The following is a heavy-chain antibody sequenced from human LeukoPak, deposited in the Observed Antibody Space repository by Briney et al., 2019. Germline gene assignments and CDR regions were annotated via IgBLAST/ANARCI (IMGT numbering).Heavy chain of an antibody. CDR1: GFSISNNG. V-gene: IGHV3-23*01. CDR3: VKWAGFGQY. CDR2: ISGSGDVT. J-gene: IGHJ4*01. D-gene: IGHD3-16*01. Sequence: PGGSLRLSCAASGFSISNNGISWVRQAPGKRLEWVSGISGSGDVTWYADSVKGRFTISRDNSKNTLYLQMSSLRAEDSALYYWVKWAGFGQYWGQGTLVTVSS.